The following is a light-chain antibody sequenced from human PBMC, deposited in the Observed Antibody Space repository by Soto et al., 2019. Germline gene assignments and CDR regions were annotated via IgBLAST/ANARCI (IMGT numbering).Light chain of an antibody. V-gene: IGLV2-14*01. J-gene: IGLJ1*01. Sequence: VLTQPASVSGSPGQSIAISCTGTSSDVGGYNYVSWYQQHPGKAPKLMVYDVSNRPSGVSNRFSGSKSGNTASLTISGLQAEDEADYYCSSYTSSSTYVFGTGTKLTVL. CDR3: SSYTSSSTYV. CDR1: SSDVGGYNY. CDR2: DVS.